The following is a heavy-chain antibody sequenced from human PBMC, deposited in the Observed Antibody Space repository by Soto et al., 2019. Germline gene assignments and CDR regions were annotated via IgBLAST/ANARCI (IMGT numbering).Heavy chain of an antibody. Sequence: QPGGSLRLSCAASGFTFSSYAMHWVRQAPGKGLEYVSAISSNGGSTYYADSVKGRFTISRDNSKNTLYLQMGSLRAEDMAVYYCARGLRAVLGLKGGAARYYYYGMDVWGQGTTVTVSS. D-gene: IGHD3-16*01. V-gene: IGHV3-64*02. CDR2: ISSNGGST. CDR3: ARGLRAVLGLKGGAARYYYYGMDV. J-gene: IGHJ6*02. CDR1: GFTFSSYA.